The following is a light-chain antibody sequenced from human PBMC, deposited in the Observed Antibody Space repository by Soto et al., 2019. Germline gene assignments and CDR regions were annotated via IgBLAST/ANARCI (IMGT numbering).Light chain of an antibody. Sequence: EIVLMQSPGTLSLSPGERATLSCRASQSVSNNYLAWYQQKPGQAPRLLIYGASARATGVPDRFSGSGSGTDFTLTNTRLEHEDFAVYYCQQYGISPLMYTFGQGTKLVVK. CDR3: QQYGISPLMYT. CDR1: QSVSNNY. J-gene: IGKJ2*01. V-gene: IGKV3-20*01. CDR2: GAS.